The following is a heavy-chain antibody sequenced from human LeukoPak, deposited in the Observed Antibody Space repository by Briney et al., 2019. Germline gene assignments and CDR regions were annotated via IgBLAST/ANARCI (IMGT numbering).Heavy chain of an antibody. CDR2: ISAYNGNT. CDR1: GYTFTSYG. D-gene: IGHD5-18*01. CDR3: AKARTRIQLWLLGY. Sequence: GASVKVSCKASGYTFTSYGISWVRQAPGQGLEWMGWISAYNGNTNYAQKLQGRVTMTTDTSTSTAYMELRSLRSDDTAVYYCAKARTRIQLWLLGYWGQGTLVTVSS. J-gene: IGHJ4*02. V-gene: IGHV1-18*01.